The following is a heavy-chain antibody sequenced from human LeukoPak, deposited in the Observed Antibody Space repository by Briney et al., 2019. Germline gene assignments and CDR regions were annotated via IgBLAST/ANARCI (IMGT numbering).Heavy chain of an antibody. D-gene: IGHD6-13*01. V-gene: IGHV3-23*01. CDR3: AKERGITGIFNFFDY. CDR2: ISGSGGST. Sequence: GGSLRLSCAASGFTFSSYAMSWVRQAPGKGLEWVSVISGSGGSTYYADSVKGRFTISRDNSKNTLHLQMNSLRAEDTAVYYCAKERGITGIFNFFDYWGQGTLVTVSS. J-gene: IGHJ4*02. CDR1: GFTFSSYA.